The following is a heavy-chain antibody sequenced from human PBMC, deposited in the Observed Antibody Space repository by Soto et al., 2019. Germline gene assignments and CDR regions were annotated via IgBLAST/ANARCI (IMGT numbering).Heavy chain of an antibody. CDR3: ARAPRPAAIAVLDH. CDR1: GYSFTSYN. V-gene: IGHV1-8*01. CDR2: VNPSNGDA. Sequence: QVQLEQSGTEVKEPGASVKVSSKASGYSFTSYNINWVRQTTGQGLEWMGWVNPSNGDAGLAQRFQGRVTMSSDTSITTAFVEVSSLAPEDAAIYFCARAPRPAAIAVLDHWGQGTLVSVSS. J-gene: IGHJ4*02. D-gene: IGHD2-2*01.